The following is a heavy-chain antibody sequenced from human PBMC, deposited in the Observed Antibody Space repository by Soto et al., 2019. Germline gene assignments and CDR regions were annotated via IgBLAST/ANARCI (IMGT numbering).Heavy chain of an antibody. CDR1: GFTFSDYY. J-gene: IGHJ3*01. CDR2: ISSSSSYT. Sequence: QVQLVESGGGLVKPGGSLRLSCAASGFTFSDYYMSWIRQAPGKGLEWVSYISSSSSYTNYADSVKGRFTISRDNAKNSLYLQMNSLRAEDTAVYYCAGSYSGSYSPLKTWGQGTMVTVSS. CDR3: AGSYSGSYSPLKT. V-gene: IGHV3-11*06. D-gene: IGHD1-26*01.